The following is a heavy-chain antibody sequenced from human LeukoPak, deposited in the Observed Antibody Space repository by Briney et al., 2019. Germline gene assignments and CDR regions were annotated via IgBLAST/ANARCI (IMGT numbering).Heavy chain of an antibody. Sequence: PGGSLRLSCAASGFTFSSYGMHWVRRAPGKGLEWVAVIWYDGSNKYYADSVKGRFTISRDNSKNTLYLQMNSLRAEDTAVYYCARAYDYGDYTPLHYWGQGTLVTVSS. D-gene: IGHD4-17*01. V-gene: IGHV3-33*01. J-gene: IGHJ4*02. CDR3: ARAYDYGDYTPLHY. CDR2: IWYDGSNK. CDR1: GFTFSSYG.